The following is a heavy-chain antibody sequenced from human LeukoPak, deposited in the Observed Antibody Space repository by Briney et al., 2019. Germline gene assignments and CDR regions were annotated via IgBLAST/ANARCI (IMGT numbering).Heavy chain of an antibody. CDR2: ISSSGSTI. CDR3: ARAPRRDLFDR. D-gene: IGHD2-21*01. V-gene: IGHV3-48*04. J-gene: IGHJ3*02. CDR1: GFTFSSYS. Sequence: GGSLRLSCAASGFTFSSYSMNWVRQAPGRGLEWVSYISSSGSTIYYADSVKGRFTISRDNAKNSLYLQMNSLRAEDTAVYCCARAPRRDLFDRWSQGTMVTV.